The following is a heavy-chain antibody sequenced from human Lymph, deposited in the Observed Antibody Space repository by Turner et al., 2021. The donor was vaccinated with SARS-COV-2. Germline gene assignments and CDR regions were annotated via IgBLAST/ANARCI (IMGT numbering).Heavy chain of an antibody. Sequence: QVQLVESGGGVVQPGRSLRLSCAASGFTFSSYGMHWVRQAPGKGLEWVAVKSYDGSNKYYADSVKGRFTIYRDNSKNTLYLQMNSLRAEDTAVYYCAKDGGGDFDYWGQGTLVTVSS. CDR2: KSYDGSNK. D-gene: IGHD3-10*01. J-gene: IGHJ4*02. V-gene: IGHV3-30*18. CDR1: GFTFSSYG. CDR3: AKDGGGDFDY.